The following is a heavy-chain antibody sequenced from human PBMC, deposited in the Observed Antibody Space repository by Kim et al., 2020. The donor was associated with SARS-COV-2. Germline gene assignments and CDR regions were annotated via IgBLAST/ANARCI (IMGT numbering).Heavy chain of an antibody. CDR3: ARDHRGVLRYFDLGGDY. D-gene: IGHD3-9*01. Sequence: VKGRFTISGDNAKNSLYLQMNSLRAEDTAVYYCARDHRGVLRYFDLGGDYWGQGTLVTVSS. J-gene: IGHJ4*02. V-gene: IGHV3-11*06.